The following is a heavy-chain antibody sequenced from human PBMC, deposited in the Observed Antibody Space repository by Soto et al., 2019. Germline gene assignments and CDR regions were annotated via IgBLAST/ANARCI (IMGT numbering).Heavy chain of an antibody. J-gene: IGHJ4*02. Sequence: QLQLQESGSGLVNPSQTLSLTCTVSGASITSGSYSWSWIRQAPGKGLQWIVNIHVTGYTAFSPSLNPRVTMSVDTSKDQFAPNVNSVTAADTSVYFCARGGALRPNGPVPLAFWGQGTLVTVSS. CDR2: IHVTGYT. V-gene: IGHV4-30-2*01. D-gene: IGHD1-26*01. CDR3: ARGGALRPNGPVPLAF. CDR1: GASITSGSYS.